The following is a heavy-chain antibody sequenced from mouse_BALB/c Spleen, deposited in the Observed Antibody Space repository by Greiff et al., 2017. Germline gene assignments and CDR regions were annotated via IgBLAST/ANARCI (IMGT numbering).Heavy chain of an antibody. CDR2: INSNGGSS. Sequence: EVQRVESGGGLVKLGGSLKLSCAASGFTFSSYYMSWVRQTPEKRLELVAAINSNGGSSYYPDTVKGRFTISRDNAKNTLYLQMSSLKSEDTALYYCARHGHYGSSYDYWGQGTTLTVSS. V-gene: IGHV5-6-2*01. J-gene: IGHJ2*01. D-gene: IGHD1-1*01. CDR3: ARHGHYGSSYDY. CDR1: GFTFSSYY.